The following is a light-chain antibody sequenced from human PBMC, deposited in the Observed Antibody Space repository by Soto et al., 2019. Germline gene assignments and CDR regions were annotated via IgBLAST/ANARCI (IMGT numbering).Light chain of an antibody. J-gene: IGLJ1*01. V-gene: IGLV2-14*01. CDR2: DVS. CDR3: SSYTSSSPLDV. CDR1: SSDVGGYNY. Sequence: QSALTQPASVSGSPGQSITISCTETSSDVGGYNYVSWYQQHPGKAPKLMIYDVSNRPSGVSNRFSGSKSGNTASLTISGLQAEDEADYYCSSYTSSSPLDVFGTGTKLTVL.